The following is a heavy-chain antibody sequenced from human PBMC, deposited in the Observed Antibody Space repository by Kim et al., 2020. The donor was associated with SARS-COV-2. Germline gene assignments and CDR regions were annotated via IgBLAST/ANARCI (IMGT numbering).Heavy chain of an antibody. CDR3: ARDPGDTMIVLVTGFDY. CDR1: GGTFSSYA. V-gene: IGHV1-69*04. D-gene: IGHD3-22*01. J-gene: IGHJ4*02. CDR2: IIPILGIA. Sequence: SVKVSCKASGGTFSSYAISWVRQAPGQGLEWMGRIIPILGIANYAQKFQDRVTITADKSTSTAYMELSSLRSGDTAVYYCARDPGDTMIVLVTGFDYWGQGTPVTVST.